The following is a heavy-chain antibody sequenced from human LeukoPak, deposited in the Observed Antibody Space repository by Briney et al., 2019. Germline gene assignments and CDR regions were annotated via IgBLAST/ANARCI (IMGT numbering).Heavy chain of an antibody. CDR3: AKDRGYTGSYLKYYFDY. CDR2: INSDGSST. Sequence: PGGSLRLSCAASGFTFSSYWMHWVRQVPGKGLVWVSHINSDGSSTTYADSVKGRFTISRDNSKNTLSLQMNSLRVEDTAVYYCAKDRGYTGSYLKYYFDYWGQGTLVTVSS. J-gene: IGHJ4*02. CDR1: GFTFSSYW. D-gene: IGHD1-26*01. V-gene: IGHV3-74*01.